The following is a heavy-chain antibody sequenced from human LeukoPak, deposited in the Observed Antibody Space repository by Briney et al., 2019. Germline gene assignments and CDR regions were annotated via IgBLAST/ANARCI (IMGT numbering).Heavy chain of an antibody. J-gene: IGHJ2*01. D-gene: IGHD6-19*01. Sequence: GGSLRLSCAASGFTFSNYWMSWVRQAPGKGLEWVSVIYSGGSTYYADSVKGRFTISRDNSKNTLYLQMNSLRAEDTAVYYCARVGIAVAGSYWYFDLWGRGTLVTVSS. CDR3: ARVGIAVAGSYWYFDL. V-gene: IGHV3-53*01. CDR1: GFTFSNYW. CDR2: IYSGGST.